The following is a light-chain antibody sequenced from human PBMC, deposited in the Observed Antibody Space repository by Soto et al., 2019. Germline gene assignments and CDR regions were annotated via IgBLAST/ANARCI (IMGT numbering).Light chain of an antibody. CDR3: QQYNSYSYT. Sequence: DIQMTQSPSTLSASVGDRVTITCRALQSISSWLAWYQQKPGKAHKLMIYDASSLESGVTSRFSGSESGTEFTLTISSLQPDDFATYYYQQYNSYSYTFGQGTELEIK. CDR2: DAS. V-gene: IGKV1-5*01. CDR1: QSISSW. J-gene: IGKJ2*01.